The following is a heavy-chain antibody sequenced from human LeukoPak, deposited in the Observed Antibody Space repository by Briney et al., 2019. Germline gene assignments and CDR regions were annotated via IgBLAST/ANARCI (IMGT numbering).Heavy chain of an antibody. J-gene: IGHJ5*02. Sequence: SETLSLTCSVSGGSIRGYYWNWIRQPPGKGLEWIGYIYYSGSTNYNPSLKSRVTISVDKPKRQFSLNLTSVTAADTAVYYCARGGDYCNSFDPWGQGTLVSVSS. D-gene: IGHD4-17*01. CDR2: IYYSGST. CDR1: GGSIRGYY. V-gene: IGHV4-59*01. CDR3: ARGGDYCNSFDP.